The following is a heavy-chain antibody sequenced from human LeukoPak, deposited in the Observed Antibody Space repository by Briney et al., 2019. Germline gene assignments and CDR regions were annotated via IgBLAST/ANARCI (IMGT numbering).Heavy chain of an antibody. CDR2: MNPNSGNT. V-gene: IGHV1-8*01. CDR1: GYTFTSYD. Sequence: GASVKVSCKASGYTFTSYDINWVRQATGQGLEWMGWMNPNSGNTGYAQKFQGRVTMTRNTSISTAYMELSSLRSEDTAVYYCARMKVSVVRGVIGFFCYYGMDVWGQGTTVTVSS. D-gene: IGHD3-10*01. J-gene: IGHJ6*02. CDR3: ARMKVSVVRGVIGFFCYYGMDV.